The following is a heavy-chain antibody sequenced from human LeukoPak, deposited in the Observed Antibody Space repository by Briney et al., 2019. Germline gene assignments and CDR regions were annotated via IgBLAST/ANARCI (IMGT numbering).Heavy chain of an antibody. Sequence: SETLSLTCAVSGYSINSGYFWGWTRQPPGKGLEWIGSIYHSGNTYYNPSLKSRVTISIDTSKNQFSLKLSSVTAADTAVYYCASEHCSGTSCYFYDYWGQGTLVTVSS. V-gene: IGHV4-38-2*01. CDR2: IYHSGNT. D-gene: IGHD2-2*01. CDR1: GYSINSGYF. J-gene: IGHJ4*02. CDR3: ASEHCSGTSCYFYDY.